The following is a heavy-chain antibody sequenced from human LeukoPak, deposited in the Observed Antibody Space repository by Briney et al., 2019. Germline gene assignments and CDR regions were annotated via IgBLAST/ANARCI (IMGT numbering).Heavy chain of an antibody. Sequence: PGGSLRLSCAASGFTFSSYAMSWVRQAPGKGLEWVSAISGSGGSTYYADSVKGRFTISRDNSKNTLYLQMNSLRAEDTAVYYCAKDPIYDFWSGYFRDWGQGTLVTVSS. CDR1: GFTFSSYA. J-gene: IGHJ4*02. D-gene: IGHD3-3*01. V-gene: IGHV3-23*01. CDR3: AKDPIYDFWSGYFRD. CDR2: ISGSGGST.